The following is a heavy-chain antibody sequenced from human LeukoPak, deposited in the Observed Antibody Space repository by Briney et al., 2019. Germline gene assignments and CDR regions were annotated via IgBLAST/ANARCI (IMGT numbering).Heavy chain of an antibody. CDR3: ARDYGYSSRPNFWFDP. CDR2: IYHSGST. CDR1: GYSISSGYY. Sequence: SETLSLTCTVSGYSISSGYYWGWIRQPPGKGLEWIGSIYHSGSTYHNPSLKSRVTISVDTSKNQFSLKLSSVTAADTAVYYCARDYGYSSRPNFWFDPWGQGTLVTVSP. D-gene: IGHD6-13*01. V-gene: IGHV4-38-2*02. J-gene: IGHJ5*02.